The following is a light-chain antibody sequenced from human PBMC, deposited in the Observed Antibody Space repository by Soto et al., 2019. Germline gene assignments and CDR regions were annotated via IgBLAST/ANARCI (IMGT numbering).Light chain of an antibody. J-gene: IGLJ2*01. CDR2: GNS. CDR1: SSNIGAGYD. Sequence: QSVLTQPPSVSGAPGQRVTISCTGSSSNIGAGYDVHWYQQLPGTAPKLLIYGNSNRPSGVPDRFSGSKSGTSASLAITGLQAEDEADYYCQSYDSSLHVVFGVGTKVTVL. CDR3: QSYDSSLHVV. V-gene: IGLV1-40*01.